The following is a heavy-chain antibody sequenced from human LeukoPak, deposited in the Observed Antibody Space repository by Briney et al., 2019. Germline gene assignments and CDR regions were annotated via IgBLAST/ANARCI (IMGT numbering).Heavy chain of an antibody. Sequence: GGSLRLSCAASGFTFDDYAMHWVRQAPGKGLEWVSGISWDSVSIGYADSVKGRFTISRDNAKNSLYLQMNSLRAEDTALYYCAKDTASSGWYFDYWGQGTLVTVSS. CDR2: ISWDSVSI. CDR3: AKDTASSGWYFDY. D-gene: IGHD6-19*01. CDR1: GFTFDDYA. J-gene: IGHJ4*02. V-gene: IGHV3-9*01.